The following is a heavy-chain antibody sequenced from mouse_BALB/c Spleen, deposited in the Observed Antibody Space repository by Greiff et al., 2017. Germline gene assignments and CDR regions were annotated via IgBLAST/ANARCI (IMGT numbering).Heavy chain of an antibody. CDR2: ISSGGST. CDR3: ARGLGDGDFDY. D-gene: IGHD3-3*01. CDR1: GFAFSSYA. Sequence: EVQVVESGGGLVKPGGSLKLSCAASGFAFSSYAMSWVRQTPEKRLEWVASISSGGSTYYPDSVKGRFTISRDNARNILYLQMSSLRSEDTAMYYCARGLGDGDFDYWGQGTTLTVSS. V-gene: IGHV5-6-5*01. J-gene: IGHJ2*01.